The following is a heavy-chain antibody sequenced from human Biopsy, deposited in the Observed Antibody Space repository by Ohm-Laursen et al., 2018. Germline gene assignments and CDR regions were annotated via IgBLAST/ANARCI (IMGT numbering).Heavy chain of an antibody. V-gene: IGHV1-2*02. Sequence: ASVKVSCKASSYTFTDYNIHWMRQAPGQGLEWLGYINCKTGATNYAQKFQSTVTMTRDTSISTAYLALGSLRSADTAIYYCARDPLNGHKHFDYWGQGSLVTVSS. J-gene: IGHJ4*02. CDR1: SYTFTDYN. CDR2: INCKTGAT. CDR3: ARDPLNGHKHFDY. D-gene: IGHD2-8*01.